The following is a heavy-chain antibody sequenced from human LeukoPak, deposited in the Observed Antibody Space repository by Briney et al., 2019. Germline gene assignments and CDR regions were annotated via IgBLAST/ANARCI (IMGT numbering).Heavy chain of an antibody. J-gene: IGHJ3*01. Sequence: ASVKVSCKASGYTFTNYGISWVRQAPGQGLEWMGWISANNGNTNYAQKLQGRVTMTTDTSTSTGIMELRSLRFDDTAVYYCARWRSVMTYALDTWGQGTRVTVSS. D-gene: IGHD3/OR15-3a*01. V-gene: IGHV1-18*01. CDR3: ARWRSVMTYALDT. CDR2: ISANNGNT. CDR1: GYTFTNYG.